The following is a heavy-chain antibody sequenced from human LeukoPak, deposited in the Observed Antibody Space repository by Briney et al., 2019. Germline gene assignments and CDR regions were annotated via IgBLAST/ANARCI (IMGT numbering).Heavy chain of an antibody. D-gene: IGHD2-15*01. CDR1: GFTFSSYS. V-gene: IGHV3-21*01. J-gene: IGHJ6*04. CDR2: ISSSSSYI. CDR3: ARIRLGYCSGGSCYSKYYYYGMDV. Sequence: PGGSLRLSCAASGFTFSSYSMNWVRQAPGKWLEWVSSISSSSSYIYYADSVKGRFTISRDNAKNSLYLQMNSLRAEDTAVYYCARIRLGYCSGGSCYSKYYYYGMDVWGKGTTVTVSS.